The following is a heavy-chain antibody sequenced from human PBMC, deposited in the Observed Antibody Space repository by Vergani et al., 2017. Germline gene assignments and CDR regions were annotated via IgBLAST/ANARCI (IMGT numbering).Heavy chain of an antibody. J-gene: IGHJ4*02. V-gene: IGHV3-30*02. CDR3: AKEGGGYCSGGTCYPEY. CDR1: GFTFNSYG. Sequence: QVQLVESGGGVVQPGGSLRLSCAASGFTFNSYGMHWVRQAPGKGLEWVASIRSDESRRYYGDSMEGPFTISRDNSKNRLYLQMKSLRPEDTAVYYYAKEGGGYCSGGTCYPEYWGQGTLGIVSS. CDR2: IRSDESRR. D-gene: IGHD2-15*01.